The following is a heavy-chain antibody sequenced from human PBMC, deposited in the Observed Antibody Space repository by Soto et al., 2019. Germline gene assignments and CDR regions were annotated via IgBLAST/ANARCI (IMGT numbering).Heavy chain of an antibody. J-gene: IGHJ6*02. CDR1: GSPSVNNA. CDR3: ARGTTTSAFSAMDV. V-gene: IGHV3-30-3*01. Sequence: QVQLVESGEGVVRPGRPLRLSCAASGSPSVNNAMDWFRQAPGKGLEWVAVISYDGSNKYIAESVKGRFTISRDNSKNTLFLQMNSLRAEDTAVYYCARGTTTSAFSAMDVWGQGTTVTVSS. D-gene: IGHD1-1*01. CDR2: ISYDGSNK.